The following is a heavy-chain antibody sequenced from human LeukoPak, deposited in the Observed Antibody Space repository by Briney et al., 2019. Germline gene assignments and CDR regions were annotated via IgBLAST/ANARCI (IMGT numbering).Heavy chain of an antibody. CDR3: VRAVIRASNGGSHYYYMGV. Sequence: SETLSLTCTVSGDSVSSNRYSWGWIRQPPGKGLEFIGSIYDSGSTYDNPSLKSRVTVSIDTSTNHFSLKLSSVTAADTAMYYCVRAVIRASNGGSHYYYMGVWGKGTTVIVSS. V-gene: IGHV4-39*07. D-gene: IGHD5-18*01. J-gene: IGHJ6*03. CDR2: IYDSGST. CDR1: GDSVSSNRYS.